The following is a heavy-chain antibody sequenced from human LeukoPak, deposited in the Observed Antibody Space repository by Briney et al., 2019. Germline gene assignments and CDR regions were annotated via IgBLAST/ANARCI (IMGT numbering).Heavy chain of an antibody. V-gene: IGHV1-18*01. CDR2: IGAYNGNT. J-gene: IGHJ4*02. CDR3: AMGVEMATIPGY. Sequence: ASVKVSCKASGYTFTSYGISWVRQAPGQGLEWMGWIGAYNGNTNYAQKLQGRVTMTTDTSTSTAYMELRSLRSDDTAAYYCAMGVEMATIPGYWGQGTLVAVSS. D-gene: IGHD5-24*01. CDR1: GYTFTSYG.